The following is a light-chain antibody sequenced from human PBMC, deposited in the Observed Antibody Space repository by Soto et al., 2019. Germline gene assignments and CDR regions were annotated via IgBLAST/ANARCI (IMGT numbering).Light chain of an antibody. V-gene: IGLV2-14*01. Sequence: QSALTQPASVSGSPGQSITISCIGTSSDVGGYNYVSWYQQHPGKVPKLMIYEVSNRPSGVSNRFSGSKSGNTASLTISGLRAEDEADYYCSSYTSGGTWVFAGGTKLTVL. J-gene: IGLJ3*02. CDR1: SSDVGGYNY. CDR2: EVS. CDR3: SSYTSGGTWV.